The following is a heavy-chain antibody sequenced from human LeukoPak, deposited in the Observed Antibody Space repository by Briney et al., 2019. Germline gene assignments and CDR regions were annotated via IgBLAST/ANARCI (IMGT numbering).Heavy chain of an antibody. CDR1: GGSISRGDTF. D-gene: IGHD4-17*01. CDR2: IYYSGRT. V-gene: IGHV4-30-4*01. CDR3: ARAVGYGDSNFDY. Sequence: PSETLSLTCTVPGGSISRGDTFWSWLRQSPGKGLEWIGYIYYSGRTYCSPSLESRVTISLDTSKNQFSLKVNTVTAADTAVYYCARAVGYGDSNFDYWGQGTLVTVSS. J-gene: IGHJ4*02.